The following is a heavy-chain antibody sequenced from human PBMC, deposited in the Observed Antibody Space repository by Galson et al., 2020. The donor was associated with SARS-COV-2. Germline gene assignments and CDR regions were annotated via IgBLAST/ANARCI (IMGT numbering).Heavy chain of an antibody. D-gene: IGHD3-16*02. CDR3: ARARIMITFGGVIPNWFDP. CDR1: GGSISSGGYY. Sequence: SETLSLTCTVSGGSISSGGYYWSWIRQHPGKGLEWIGYIYYSGSTYYNPSLKSRVTISVDTSKNQFSLKLSSVTAADTAVYYCARARIMITFGGVIPNWFDPWGQGTLVTVSS. CDR2: IYYSGST. J-gene: IGHJ5*02. V-gene: IGHV4-31*03.